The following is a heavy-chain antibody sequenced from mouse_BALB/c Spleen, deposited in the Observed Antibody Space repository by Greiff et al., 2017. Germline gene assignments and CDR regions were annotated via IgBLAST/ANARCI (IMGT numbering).Heavy chain of an antibody. CDR2: ISYSGST. CDR1: GYSITSDYA. V-gene: IGHV3-2*02. D-gene: IGHD2-10*02. Sequence: DVKLQESGPGLVKPSQSLSLTCTVTGYSITSDYAWNWIRQFPGNKLEWMGYISYSGSTSYNPSLKSRISITRDTSKNQFFLQLNSVTTEDTATYYCARRGYGNYPYCAMDYWGQGTSVTVSS. J-gene: IGHJ4*01. CDR3: ARRGYGNYPYCAMDY.